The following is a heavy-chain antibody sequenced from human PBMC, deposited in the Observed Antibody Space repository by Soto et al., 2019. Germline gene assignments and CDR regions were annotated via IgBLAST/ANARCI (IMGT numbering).Heavy chain of an antibody. CDR2: IIPIFGTA. J-gene: IGHJ6*02. CDR1: GGTFSSYA. Sequence: GASVKVSCKASGGTFSSYAISWVRQAPGQGLEWMGGIIPIFGTANYAQKFQGRVTITADESTSTAYMELSSLRSEDTAVYHCARGVREYYYYGMDVWGQGTTVTVSS. D-gene: IGHD3-10*01. V-gene: IGHV1-69*13. CDR3: ARGVREYYYYGMDV.